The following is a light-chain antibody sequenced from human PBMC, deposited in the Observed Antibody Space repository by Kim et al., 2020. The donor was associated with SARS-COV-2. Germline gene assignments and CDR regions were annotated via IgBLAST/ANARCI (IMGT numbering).Light chain of an antibody. Sequence: PGERATLACRASQSVSSSYLAWYQQKPGQAPRLLIYGASSRATGIPDRFSGSGSGTDFTLTISRLEPEDFAVYYCQQYGSSPRITFGQGTRLEIK. CDR3: QQYGSSPRIT. J-gene: IGKJ5*01. CDR2: GAS. V-gene: IGKV3-20*01. CDR1: QSVSSSY.